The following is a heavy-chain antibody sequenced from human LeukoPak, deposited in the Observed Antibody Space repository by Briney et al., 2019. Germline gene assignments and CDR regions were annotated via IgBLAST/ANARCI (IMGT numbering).Heavy chain of an antibody. D-gene: IGHD3-22*01. Sequence: PSETLSLTCAVYGGSFSGYYWSWIRQPPGKGLEWIGEINHSGSTNYNPSLKSRVTISVDTSKNQFSLKLSSVTAADTAVYYCAREAYYDSSFVDYWGQGTLVTVSS. CDR1: GGSFSGYY. J-gene: IGHJ4*02. V-gene: IGHV4-34*01. CDR3: AREAYYDSSFVDY. CDR2: INHSGST.